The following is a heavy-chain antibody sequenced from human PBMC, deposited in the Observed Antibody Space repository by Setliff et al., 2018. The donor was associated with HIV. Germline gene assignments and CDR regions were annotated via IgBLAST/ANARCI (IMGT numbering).Heavy chain of an antibody. D-gene: IGHD3-9*01. CDR2: IYSTGST. Sequence: SETLSLTCTFSGDSISSGNYYWRWIRQPAGKGLEWIGRIYSTGSTNYNPSLKSRVTISSDTSNNLFSLKLPTVTAADAAVYYCTRDTGYILSGYRPHWYFDLWGRGTLVTVSS. V-gene: IGHV4-61*02. CDR3: TRDTGYILSGYRPHWYFDL. J-gene: IGHJ2*01. CDR1: GDSISSGNYY.